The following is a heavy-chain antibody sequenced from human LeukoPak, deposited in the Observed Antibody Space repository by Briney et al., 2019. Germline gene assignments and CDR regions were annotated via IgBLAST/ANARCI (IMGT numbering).Heavy chain of an antibody. CDR3: ARPPSPNVDC. Sequence: GESLKISCKGSGYSFTNYWIAWVRQMPGKGLEWMGIIYPGDSDTRYSPSFQGQVTISADNSISTAYLQWSSLKASDTAMYYCARPPSPNVDCWGQGTLVTVSS. CDR1: GYSFTNYW. J-gene: IGHJ4*02. V-gene: IGHV5-51*01. D-gene: IGHD2-15*01. CDR2: IYPGDSDT.